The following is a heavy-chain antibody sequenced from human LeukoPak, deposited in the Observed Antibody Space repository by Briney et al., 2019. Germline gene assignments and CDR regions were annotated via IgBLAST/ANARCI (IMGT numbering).Heavy chain of an antibody. Sequence: GGSLRLSCAASGFTFSTYDMQWVRQAPGMGLEWVSGISRSGGTYYTDSVKGRFTISRDNSKNTLDLQMNSLRAEDTAVYYCAKGGYFDFENWGQGTMVTVSS. V-gene: IGHV3-23*01. CDR3: AKGGYFDFEN. J-gene: IGHJ3*01. CDR2: ISRSGGT. D-gene: IGHD3-9*01. CDR1: GFTFSTYD.